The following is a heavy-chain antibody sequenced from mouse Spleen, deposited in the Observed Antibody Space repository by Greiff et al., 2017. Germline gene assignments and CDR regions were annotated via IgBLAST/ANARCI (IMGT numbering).Heavy chain of an antibody. CDR1: GFTFSSYA. Sequence: EVKVVESGGGLVKPGGSLKLSCAASGFTFSSYAMSWVRQTPEKRLEWVATISSGGSYTYYPDSVKGRFTISRDNAKNTLYLQMSSLRSEDTAMYYCARHATVVAKDAMDYWGQGTSVTVSS. D-gene: IGHD1-1*01. J-gene: IGHJ4*01. V-gene: IGHV5-9-3*01. CDR2: ISSGGSYT. CDR3: ARHATVVAKDAMDY.